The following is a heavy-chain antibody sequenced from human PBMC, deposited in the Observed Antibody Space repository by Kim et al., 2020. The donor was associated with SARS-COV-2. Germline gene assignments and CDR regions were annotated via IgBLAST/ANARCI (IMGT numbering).Heavy chain of an antibody. D-gene: IGHD3-9*01. Sequence: SETLSLTCAVYGGSFSGYYWSWIRQPPGKGLEWIGEINHSGSTNYNPSLKSRVTISVDTSKNQFSLKLSSVTAADTAVYYCASISVRYYDILTGTGDYYGMDVWGQGTTVTVSS. J-gene: IGHJ6*02. V-gene: IGHV4-34*01. CDR1: GGSFSGYY. CDR3: ASISVRYYDILTGTGDYYGMDV. CDR2: INHSGST.